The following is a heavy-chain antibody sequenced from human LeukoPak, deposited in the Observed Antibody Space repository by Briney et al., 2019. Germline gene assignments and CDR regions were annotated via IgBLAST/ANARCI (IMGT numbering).Heavy chain of an antibody. V-gene: IGHV3-72*01. D-gene: IGHD4/OR15-4a*01. CDR2: TRNKVNSYTT. J-gene: IGHJ4*02. CDR1: GFTFSDHY. Sequence: PGGSLRLSCAASGFTFSDHYIDWVRQAPGKGLEWVARTRNKVNSYTTAYAASVTGRFTVSRDDSSNSVYLQMNSLKIEDTAVYYCARSMYGEGRRIIDFDYWGQGSLLIVSS. CDR3: ARSMYGEGRRIIDFDY.